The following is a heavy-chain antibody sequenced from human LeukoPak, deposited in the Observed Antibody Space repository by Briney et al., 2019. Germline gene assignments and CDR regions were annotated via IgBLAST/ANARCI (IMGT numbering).Heavy chain of an antibody. CDR2: IHYSGST. D-gene: IGHD4-23*01. Sequence: KPSETLSLTCAFAGGSIISYYWSWIRQPPGKGLEWIGYIHYSGSTNYNPSLKSRVTISVDTSKSQFSLKLTSVTADDTAGYDCARADYGTNLTPLLDYWGQGTLVTVSS. V-gene: IGHV4-59*01. CDR3: ARADYGTNLTPLLDY. CDR1: GGSIISYY. J-gene: IGHJ4*02.